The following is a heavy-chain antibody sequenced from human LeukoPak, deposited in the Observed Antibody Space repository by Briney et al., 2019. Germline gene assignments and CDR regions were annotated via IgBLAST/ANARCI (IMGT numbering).Heavy chain of an antibody. Sequence: SETLSLTCTVSGGSISSTSYYWGWIRQPPGKGLEWIGSISYSGTTYYNPSLKSRVTISVDTSKNQFSLKLNSVTAADTAVYYCARDPDLWSGYYNFDYWGQGTLVTVSS. CDR3: ARDPDLWSGYYNFDY. J-gene: IGHJ4*02. CDR1: GGSISSTSYY. CDR2: ISYSGTT. V-gene: IGHV4-39*07. D-gene: IGHD3-3*01.